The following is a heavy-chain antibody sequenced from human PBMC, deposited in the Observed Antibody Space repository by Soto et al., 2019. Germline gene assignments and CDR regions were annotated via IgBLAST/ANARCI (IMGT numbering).Heavy chain of an antibody. CDR3: ARWDYGVYARFDF. J-gene: IGHJ4*02. CDR1: GYTFTSHD. V-gene: IGHV1-8*01. Sequence: QVQLVQSGAEVKKPGASVKVSCKASGYTFTSHDINWVRQATGQGLEWMGWMNPNSGNTGYAQKFQGRVAMTRNTSISTAYMELSSLRSEHTAVYSCARWDYGVYARFDFWGQGTRVTVSS. CDR2: MNPNSGNT. D-gene: IGHD4-17*01.